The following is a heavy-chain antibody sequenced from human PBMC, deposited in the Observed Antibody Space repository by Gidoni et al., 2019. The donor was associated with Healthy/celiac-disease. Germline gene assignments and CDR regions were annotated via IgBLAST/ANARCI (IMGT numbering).Heavy chain of an antibody. J-gene: IGHJ5*02. CDR1: GGSFSGYY. CDR3: ARRGGPKNKNWFDP. V-gene: IGHV4-34*01. D-gene: IGHD6-25*01. CDR2: INHSGST. Sequence: QVQLQQWGAGLLKPSETLSLTCAVYGGSFSGYYWSWIRQPPGKGLEWIGEINHSGSTNYNPSLKSRVTISVDTSKNQFSLKLSSVTAADTAVYYCARRGGPKNKNWFDPWGQGTLVTVSS.